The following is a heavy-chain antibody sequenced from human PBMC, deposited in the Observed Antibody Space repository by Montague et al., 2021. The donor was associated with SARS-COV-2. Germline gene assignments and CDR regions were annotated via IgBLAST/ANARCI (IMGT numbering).Heavy chain of an antibody. J-gene: IGHJ4*02. Sequence: SETLSLTCTVSGGSISSTSYYWGWHRQPPGKGLDWIGSIYHSGSSYYNPSLKSRVTISIDTSKNQLSLKLSTVTAADTAVYYCARVADSGSYRSSDYWGQGTLVTVSS. D-gene: IGHD1-26*01. CDR3: ARVADSGSYRSSDY. CDR2: IYHSGSS. V-gene: IGHV4-39*07. CDR1: GGSISSTSYY.